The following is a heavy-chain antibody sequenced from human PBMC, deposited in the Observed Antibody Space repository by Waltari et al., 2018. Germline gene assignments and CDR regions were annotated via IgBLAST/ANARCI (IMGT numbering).Heavy chain of an antibody. V-gene: IGHV4-38-2*01. CDR3: AGSKIAAAGGDY. Sequence: QVQLQESGPGLVKPSETLSLTCAVSGYSISSGYYWGWIRQPPGKGLGWFGIIYHSGSTYYNPSLKSRVTISVDTSKNQFSLKLSSVTAADTAVYYCAGSKIAAAGGDYWGQGTLVTVSS. CDR2: IYHSGST. CDR1: GYSISSGYY. D-gene: IGHD6-13*01. J-gene: IGHJ4*02.